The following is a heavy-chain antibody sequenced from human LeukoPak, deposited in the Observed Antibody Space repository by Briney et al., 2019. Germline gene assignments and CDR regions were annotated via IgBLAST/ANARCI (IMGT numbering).Heavy chain of an antibody. CDR3: ARESRDTAMGTIFDY. J-gene: IGHJ4*02. CDR2: IYYGGST. CDR1: GGSISSYY. V-gene: IGHV4-59*01. D-gene: IGHD5-18*01. Sequence: PSETLSLTCTVSGGSISSYYWSWIRQPPGKGLEWIGYIYYGGSTNYNPSLKSRVTISVDTSKNQFSLKLSSVTAADTAVYYCARESRDTAMGTIFDYWGQGTLVTVSS.